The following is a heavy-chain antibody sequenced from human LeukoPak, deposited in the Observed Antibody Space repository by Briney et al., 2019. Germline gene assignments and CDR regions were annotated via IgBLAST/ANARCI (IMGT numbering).Heavy chain of an antibody. Sequence: KPSETLSLTCTVSGYSISSGYYWGWIRQPPGKGLEWIGSIYHSGSTYYNPSLKSRVTISVDTSKNQFSLKLSSVTAADTAVYYCARGWELLGAFDYWGQGTLVTVSS. CDR2: IYHSGST. V-gene: IGHV4-38-2*02. CDR3: ARGWELLGAFDY. CDR1: GYSISSGYY. D-gene: IGHD1-26*01. J-gene: IGHJ4*02.